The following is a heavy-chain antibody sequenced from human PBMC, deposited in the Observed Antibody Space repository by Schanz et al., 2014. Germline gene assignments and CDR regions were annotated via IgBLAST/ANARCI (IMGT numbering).Heavy chain of an antibody. D-gene: IGHD3-10*01. CDR3: AKDGPGGSGSYSADGGMDV. CDR1: GFNFSDYA. J-gene: IGHJ6*02. CDR2: ISGGGGTT. V-gene: IGHV3-23*01. Sequence: EVHLLESGGGLVPPGGSLRLSCAASGFNFSDYAMCWVRQAPGKGLEWVSAISGGGGTTYYTDSVKGRFTISRDNSKSTLDLQMNSLRAEDTAVYYCAKDGPGGSGSYSADGGMDVWGQGTTVT.